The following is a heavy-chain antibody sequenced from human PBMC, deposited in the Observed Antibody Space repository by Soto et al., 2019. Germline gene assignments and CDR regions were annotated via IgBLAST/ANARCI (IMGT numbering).Heavy chain of an antibody. CDR2: VSGDNGHT. D-gene: IGHD6-19*01. Sequence: ASVKVSCKASGYTFTTYAITWMRQAPGQGREWMGWVSGDNGHTNYEQKFQGRVTMTTDPSTSTAYMELRSLRSGDTAVYYCATGDGSGPIHYWGQGXLVTVYS. V-gene: IGHV1-18*04. J-gene: IGHJ4*02. CDR3: ATGDGSGPIHY. CDR1: GYTFTTYA.